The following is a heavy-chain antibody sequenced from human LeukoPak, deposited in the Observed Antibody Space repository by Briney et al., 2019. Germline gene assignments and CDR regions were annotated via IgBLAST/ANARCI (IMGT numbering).Heavy chain of an antibody. Sequence: ASVKVSCKASGYTFTNYGITWVRQAPGQGLEWMGWISAFSGDTKSAQKLQGRVSLTTDTSTSTAYMELRSLRSDDTAVYYCAKTSPDTVLLSSDFWGQGPLVTVSS. CDR2: ISAFSGDT. J-gene: IGHJ4*02. D-gene: IGHD3/OR15-3a*01. CDR3: AKTSPDTVLLSSDF. CDR1: GYTFTNYG. V-gene: IGHV1-18*01.